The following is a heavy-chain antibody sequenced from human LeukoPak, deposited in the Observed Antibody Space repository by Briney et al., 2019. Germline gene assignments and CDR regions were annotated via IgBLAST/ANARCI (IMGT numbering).Heavy chain of an antibody. CDR3: AREEIVVVPAASGAFDI. J-gene: IGHJ3*02. D-gene: IGHD2-2*01. CDR1: GFTFSSHW. V-gene: IGHV3-7*01. CDR2: IKQDGSEK. Sequence: GGSLRLSCAASGFTFSSHWMSWVRQAPGKGLEWVANIKQDGSEKYYVDSVKGRFTISRDNAKSSLYLQMNSLRAEDTAVYYCAREEIVVVPAASGAFDIWGQGTMVTVSS.